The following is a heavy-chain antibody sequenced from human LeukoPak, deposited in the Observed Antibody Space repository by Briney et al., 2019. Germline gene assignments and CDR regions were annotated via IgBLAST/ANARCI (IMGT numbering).Heavy chain of an antibody. CDR2: INPNSGGT. CDR1: GYSFTGYY. V-gene: IGHV1-2*02. Sequence: ASVKVSCKASGYSFTGYYMHWVRQAPGQGLEWMGWINPNSGGTKYAQKLQGRVTMTRDTSISTAYMELSRLRSDDTAVYYCARDLYSSSGDYWGQGTLVTVSS. J-gene: IGHJ4*02. CDR3: ARDLYSSSGDY. D-gene: IGHD6-13*01.